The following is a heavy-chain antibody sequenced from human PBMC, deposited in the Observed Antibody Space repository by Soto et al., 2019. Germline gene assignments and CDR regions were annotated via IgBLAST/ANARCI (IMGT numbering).Heavy chain of an antibody. J-gene: IGHJ4*02. V-gene: IGHV1-69*06. D-gene: IGHD6-25*01. CDR1: GIMSSGYG. CDR3: ATMKRARLDS. CDR2: INPTLDST. Sequence: QEQVVQSGPAMKEPGSSVKVSCRASGIMSSGYGFSWVRQAPGQGLQWVGVINPTLDSTHYAQNLQGRVSITVDKSTDTAYLEVTSLRLEDTAIYFCATMKRARLDSWGREPWSPSPQ.